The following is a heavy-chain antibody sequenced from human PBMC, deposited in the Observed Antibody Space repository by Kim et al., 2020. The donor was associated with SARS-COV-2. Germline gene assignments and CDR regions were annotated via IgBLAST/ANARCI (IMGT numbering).Heavy chain of an antibody. CDR2: INPNSGGT. CDR3: AKDSTDCSSTSCYSRGNWFAS. J-gene: IGHJ5*01. Sequence: ASVKVSCKASGYNFTGYFMHWVRQAPGQGLEWMGWINPNSGGTDYAQKFQGRVTMTRDTSISTAYMELSRLRSDDTAVYYCAKDSTDCSSTSCYSRGNWFASWGQGTLVIVSS. V-gene: IGHV1-2*02. CDR1: GYNFTGYF. D-gene: IGHD2-2*01.